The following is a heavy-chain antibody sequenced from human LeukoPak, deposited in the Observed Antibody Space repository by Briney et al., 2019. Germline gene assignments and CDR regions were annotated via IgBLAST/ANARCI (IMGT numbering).Heavy chain of an antibody. V-gene: IGHV3-13*03. CDR3: ANHSSSWPFDY. J-gene: IGHJ4*02. CDR2: IGTAGDT. Sequence: GGSLRLSCAACGFTFSSYDMHWVRHATGKGLEWVSAIGTAGDTYYPGSVKGQFTISRENAKNSLHLQMNSLRAGDTAVYYCANHSSSWPFDYWGQGTLVTVSS. D-gene: IGHD6-13*01. CDR1: GFTFSSYD.